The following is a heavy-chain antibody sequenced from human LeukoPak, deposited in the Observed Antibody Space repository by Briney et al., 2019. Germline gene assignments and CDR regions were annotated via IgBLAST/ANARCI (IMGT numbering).Heavy chain of an antibody. CDR1: GYTFTSYG. CDR2: ISTYNGNT. J-gene: IGHJ4*02. V-gene: IGHV1-18*01. Sequence: GASVKVSCKASGYTFTSYGISWVRQAPGQGLEWMGWISTYNGNTNYAQKLQGRITMTSDASTSTAYMDSRSLSSDDTAVYYCARDFRPEDWGVDYWGQGTLVTVSS. D-gene: IGHD7-27*01. CDR3: ARDFRPEDWGVDY.